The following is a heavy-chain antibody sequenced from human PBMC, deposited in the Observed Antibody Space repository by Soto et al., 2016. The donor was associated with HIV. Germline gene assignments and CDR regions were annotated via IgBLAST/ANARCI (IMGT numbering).Heavy chain of an antibody. Sequence: EVRLVQSGGGLVKPGGSLRLSCAVSGFTFSTAWMRWVRQAPGKGLEWVGRIKRQGDGETSDYAAPVKGRFTISRDDSKNRLFLQMNSLQAADTAVYYCTTDSVHLGDLSYSFDFWGQGTLVTVSS. D-gene: IGHD3-16*02. CDR1: GFTFSTAW. J-gene: IGHJ4*02. CDR3: TTDSVHLGDLSYSFDF. CDR2: IKRQGDGETS. V-gene: IGHV3-15*01.